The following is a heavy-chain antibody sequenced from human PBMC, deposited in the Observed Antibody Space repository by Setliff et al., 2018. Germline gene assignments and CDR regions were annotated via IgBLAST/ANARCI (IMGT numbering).Heavy chain of an antibody. CDR3: ARERIAVAGRSNWFDP. CDR1: GGSISSGSYY. J-gene: IGHJ5*02. Sequence: SETLSLTCTVSGGSISSGSYYWSWIRQPAGKGLEWIGRIYNSGSTNYNPSLKSRVTISLDTSKDQFSLKLNSVTAADTAVYYCARERIAVAGRSNWFDPWGQGTLVTVSS. V-gene: IGHV4-61*02. CDR2: IYNSGST. D-gene: IGHD6-19*01.